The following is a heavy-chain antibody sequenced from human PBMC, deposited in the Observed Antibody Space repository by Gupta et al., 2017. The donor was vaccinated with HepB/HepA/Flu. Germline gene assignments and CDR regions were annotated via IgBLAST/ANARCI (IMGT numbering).Heavy chain of an antibody. CDR2: ITGSGGTT. CDR1: GFTFSSYA. CDR3: AKDPYVYFSSRLNWFDP. V-gene: IGHV3-23*01. J-gene: IGHJ5*02. D-gene: IGHD3-10*02. Sequence: EVQLLESGGGLVQPGGSLRLSCAASGFTFSSYAMSWVRQAPGKGLEWVSGITGSGGTTYYADSVKGRFTISRDNSKNTLYLQMNSLRAEDTAVYYCAKDPYVYFSSRLNWFDPWGQGTLVTVSS.